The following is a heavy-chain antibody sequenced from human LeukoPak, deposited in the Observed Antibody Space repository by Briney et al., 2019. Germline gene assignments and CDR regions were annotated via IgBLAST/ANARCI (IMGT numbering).Heavy chain of an antibody. J-gene: IGHJ4*02. V-gene: IGHV3-48*03. D-gene: IGHD6-13*01. CDR3: ARTPGIAAAEPSEYYFDY. Sequence: QPGGSLRLSCAASGFTFSSYEMNWVRQAPGKGLEWVSYISSSGGTIYYADSVKGRFTISRDNAKNSLYLQMNSLRAEDTAVYYCARTPGIAAAEPSEYYFDYWGQGTLVTVSS. CDR1: GFTFSSYE. CDR2: ISSSGGTI.